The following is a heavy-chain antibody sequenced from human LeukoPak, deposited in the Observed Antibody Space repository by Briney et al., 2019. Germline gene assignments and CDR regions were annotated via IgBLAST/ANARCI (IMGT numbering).Heavy chain of an antibody. Sequence: GGSLRLSCAASGFTFSSYGMHWVRQAPGKGLERVAVIWYDGSNKYYADSVKGRFTISRDNSKNTLYLQMNSLRAEDTAVYYCARAEEYSSSFRIDYWGQGTLVTVSS. CDR2: IWYDGSNK. V-gene: IGHV3-33*01. J-gene: IGHJ4*02. CDR1: GFTFSSYG. D-gene: IGHD6-6*01. CDR3: ARAEEYSSSFRIDY.